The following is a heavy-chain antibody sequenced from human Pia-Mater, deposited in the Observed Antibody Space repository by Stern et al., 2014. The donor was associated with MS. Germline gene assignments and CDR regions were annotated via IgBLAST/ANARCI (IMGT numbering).Heavy chain of an antibody. D-gene: IGHD1-26*01. J-gene: IGHJ6*02. CDR1: GGTFSSYA. Sequence: VQLVESGAAVKKPGSSVKVSCKASGGTFSSYAISWVRQAPGQGLEWMGGIIPIFGTANYAQKFQGRVTITADKSTSTAYMELSSLRSEDTAVYYCARRGMGATTKYGMDVWGQGTTVTVSS. CDR2: IIPIFGTA. CDR3: ARRGMGATTKYGMDV. V-gene: IGHV1-69*06.